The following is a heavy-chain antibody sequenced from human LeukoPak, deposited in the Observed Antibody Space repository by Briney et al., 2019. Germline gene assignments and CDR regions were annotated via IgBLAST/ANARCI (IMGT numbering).Heavy chain of an antibody. CDR1: GFTFGDYA. CDR2: IRSQAYGGTT. D-gene: IGHD2-8*01. CDR3: TRDLDRSEVVMRYYYYGMDV. Sequence: GGSLRLSGTASGFTFGDYAMSWVRQAPGKGLEWVAFIRSQAYGGTTQYAASVKGRFTISRDDSKSIAYLQMNSLKTEDTGVYYCTRDLDRSEVVMRYYYYGMDVWGQGTTVTVSS. J-gene: IGHJ6*02. V-gene: IGHV3-49*04.